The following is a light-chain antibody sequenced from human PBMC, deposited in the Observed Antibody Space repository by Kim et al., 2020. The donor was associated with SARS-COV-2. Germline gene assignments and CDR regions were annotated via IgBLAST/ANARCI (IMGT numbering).Light chain of an antibody. CDR3: QAWDSSTVV. J-gene: IGLJ2*01. Sequence: VSVSPGQTASITCSGDKLGDKYACWYQQKPGQSPVLVIYQDSKRPSGIPERFSGSNSGNTATLTISGTQAMDEADYYCQAWDSSTVVFGGGTQLTV. V-gene: IGLV3-1*01. CDR1: KLGDKY. CDR2: QDS.